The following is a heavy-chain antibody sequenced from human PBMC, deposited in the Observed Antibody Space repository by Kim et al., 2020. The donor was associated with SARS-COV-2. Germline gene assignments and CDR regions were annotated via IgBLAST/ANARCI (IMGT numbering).Heavy chain of an antibody. D-gene: IGHD3-10*02. Sequence: GGSLRLSCAASGFTFSSYGMHWVRQAPGKGLEWVAVIWYDGSNKYYADSVKGRFTISRDNSKNTLYLQMNSLRAEDTAVYYCARDRVFGEFNWFDPWGQGTLVTVSS. V-gene: IGHV3-33*01. J-gene: IGHJ5*02. CDR3: ARDRVFGEFNWFDP. CDR1: GFTFSSYG. CDR2: IWYDGSNK.